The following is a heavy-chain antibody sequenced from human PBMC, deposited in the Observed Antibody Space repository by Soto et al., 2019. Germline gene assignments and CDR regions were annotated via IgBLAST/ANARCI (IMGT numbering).Heavy chain of an antibody. CDR3: ARQDSRRARQYYFDY. D-gene: IGHD6-13*01. CDR1: GGSISSSSYY. V-gene: IGHV4-39*01. CDR2: IYYSGST. Sequence: QLQLQESGPGLVKPSETLSLTCTVSGGSISSSSYYWGWIRQPPGKGLEWIGSIYYSGSTYYNPSLNCRFTISVDTSKSQCSRQLGSVTAADTAVYYCARQDSRRARQYYFDYWGQGTLVTVSS. J-gene: IGHJ4*02.